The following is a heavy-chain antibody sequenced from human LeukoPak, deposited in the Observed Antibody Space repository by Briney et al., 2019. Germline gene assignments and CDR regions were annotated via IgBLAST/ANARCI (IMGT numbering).Heavy chain of an antibody. Sequence: GGSLRLSCAASGFTFSSYSMNWVRQAPGKGLEWVSSISSSSSYIYYADSVKGRFTIPRDNAKNSLYLQMNSLRAEDTAVYYCARVPGHCSSTSCYAGPSDYWGQGTLVTVSS. CDR3: ARVPGHCSSTSCYAGPSDY. V-gene: IGHV3-21*01. CDR2: ISSSSSYI. D-gene: IGHD2-2*01. J-gene: IGHJ4*02. CDR1: GFTFSSYS.